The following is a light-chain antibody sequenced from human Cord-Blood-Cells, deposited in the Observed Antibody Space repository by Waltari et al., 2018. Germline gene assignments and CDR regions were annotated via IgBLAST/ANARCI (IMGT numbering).Light chain of an antibody. Sequence: AIQLTQSPSSLSASVGDRVTITCRASQGISSALAWYQQKPGKAPKLLIYDASSLESGVPSRFSGSGSGTDFTLTIISLQPEDFATYYCQQFNSYLYTFGQGTKLEIK. J-gene: IGKJ2*01. CDR2: DAS. V-gene: IGKV1-13*02. CDR3: QQFNSYLYT. CDR1: QGISSA.